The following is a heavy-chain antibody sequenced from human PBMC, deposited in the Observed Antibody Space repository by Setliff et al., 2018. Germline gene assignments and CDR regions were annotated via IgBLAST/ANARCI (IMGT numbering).Heavy chain of an antibody. CDR2: IYTSGST. V-gene: IGHV4-4*08. CDR3: AGQDRFYDRSVFVEYFQH. Sequence: SETLSLTCTVSGGSISNYYWTWIRQPPGKGLDWIGYIYTSGSTNYNPSFKSRVTISVDTSKNQFSLKMSSVSAADPAVYYCAGQDRFYDRSVFVEYFQHWGQGALVTVSS. D-gene: IGHD3-22*01. J-gene: IGHJ1*01. CDR1: GGSISNYY.